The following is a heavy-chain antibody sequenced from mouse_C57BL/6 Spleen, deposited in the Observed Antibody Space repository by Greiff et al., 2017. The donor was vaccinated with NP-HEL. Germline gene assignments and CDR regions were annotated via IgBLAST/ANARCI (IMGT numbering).Heavy chain of an antibody. D-gene: IGHD2-4*01. CDR1: GFTFSSYA. V-gene: IGHV5-4*01. Sequence: EVQRVESGGGLVKPGGSLKLSCAASGFTFSSYAMSWVRQTPEKRLEWVATISDGGSYTYYPDNVKGRFTISRDNAKNNLYLQMSHLKSEDTAMYYCARDNYDYDARFAYWGQGTLVTVSA. CDR2: ISDGGSYT. J-gene: IGHJ3*01. CDR3: ARDNYDYDARFAY.